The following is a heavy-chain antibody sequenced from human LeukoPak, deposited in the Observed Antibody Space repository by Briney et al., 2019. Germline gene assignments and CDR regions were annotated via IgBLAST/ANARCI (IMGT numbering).Heavy chain of an antibody. D-gene: IGHD1-26*01. CDR2: LSPDGSVG. CDR3: LAWASPTPY. J-gene: IGHJ1*01. CDR1: EFTFSTSW. Sequence: PGGSLRLSCTVSEFTFSTSWMNWVRQAPGKGLEWVANLSPDGSVGRYVDSVKGRFSVSRDNGQNTGYLQMNSLRVDDTGVYFCLAWASPTPYWGPGTPVAVSS. V-gene: IGHV3-7*02.